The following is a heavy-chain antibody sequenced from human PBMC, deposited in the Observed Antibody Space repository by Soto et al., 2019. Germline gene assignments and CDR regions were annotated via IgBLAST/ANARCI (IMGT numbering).Heavy chain of an antibody. CDR1: GFSISDHY. CDR2: SSNSGTFT. CDR3: ARSGDNYNVLDY. J-gene: IGHJ4*02. D-gene: IGHD3-10*02. Sequence: GGSLRLSCAASGFSISDHYMSWIRQAPGKWLEWVSYSSNSGTFTKYADSVKGRFSISRDNAKNSLYLEINSLRGEDTAIYYCARSGDNYNVLDYWGQGT. V-gene: IGHV3-11*03.